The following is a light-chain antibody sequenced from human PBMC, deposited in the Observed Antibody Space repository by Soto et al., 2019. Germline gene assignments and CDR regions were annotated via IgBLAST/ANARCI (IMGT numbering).Light chain of an antibody. CDR2: GNS. CDR1: SSNIGAGYD. Sequence: QPVLTQPPSVSGAPGQRITISCTGSSSNIGAGYDVYWYQQLQLPGTAPKLLLYGNSNRPSGVPERFSGSKSGTSASLAITGLQAEDEADYYCQSYDSSLSGLWVFGGGTKLTVL. CDR3: QSYDSSLSGLWV. J-gene: IGLJ3*02. V-gene: IGLV1-40*01.